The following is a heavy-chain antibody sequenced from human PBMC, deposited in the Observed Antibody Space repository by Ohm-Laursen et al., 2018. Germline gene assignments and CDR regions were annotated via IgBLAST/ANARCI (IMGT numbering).Heavy chain of an antibody. J-gene: IGHJ3*02. Sequence: SLRLSCAAPGFTFSNAWMSWVRQAPGKGLEWVGRIKSKTDGGTTDYAAPVKGRFTISRDDSKNTLYLQMNSLKTEDTAVYYCTTDRIAAAGIGAFDIWGQGTMVTVSS. CDR2: IKSKTDGGTT. CDR1: GFTFSNAW. D-gene: IGHD6-13*01. CDR3: TTDRIAAAGIGAFDI. V-gene: IGHV3-15*01.